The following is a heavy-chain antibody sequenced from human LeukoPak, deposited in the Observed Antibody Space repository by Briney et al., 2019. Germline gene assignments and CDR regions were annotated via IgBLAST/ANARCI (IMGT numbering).Heavy chain of an antibody. J-gene: IGHJ4*02. CDR3: ASQPYYESSGYYFY. CDR2: IYNSGST. CDR1: GGSISSSTYN. Sequence: SETLSVTCTVSGGSISSSTYNWGWIRQPPGKGLEWIGSIYNSGSTFYNPSLKSGATISIDTSKNQFSLKLSSVTAADTAIYYCASQPYYESSGYYFYWGQGTLVTVSS. V-gene: IGHV4-39*01. D-gene: IGHD3-22*01.